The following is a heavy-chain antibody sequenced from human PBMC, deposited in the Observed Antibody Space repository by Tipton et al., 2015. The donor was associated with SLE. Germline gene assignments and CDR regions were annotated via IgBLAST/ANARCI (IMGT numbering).Heavy chain of an antibody. D-gene: IGHD2-15*01. J-gene: IGHJ4*02. V-gene: IGHV4-59*01. Sequence: GLVKPSETLSLTCTVSGVSISSYFWTWIRQPPGKGLEWIGFIDNTGRTSYNPSVKSRVTISIDTSKNQFSLKLASVTAADTAVYYCARDRMVVNYWGQGTLVSVSS. CDR1: GVSISSYF. CDR2: IDNTGRT. CDR3: ARDRMVVNY.